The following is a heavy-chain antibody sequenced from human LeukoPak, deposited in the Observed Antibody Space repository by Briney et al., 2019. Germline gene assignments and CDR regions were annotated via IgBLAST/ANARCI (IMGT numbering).Heavy chain of an antibody. Sequence: GGSPRLSCAASGFTFSSYSMNWVRQAPGKGLEWVSSISSSSSYIYYADSVKGRFTISRDNAKNSLYLQMNSLRAEDTAVYYCARARPTPGAFDIWGQGTMVTVSS. J-gene: IGHJ3*02. CDR1: GFTFSSYS. CDR2: ISSSSSYI. CDR3: ARARPTPGAFDI. V-gene: IGHV3-21*01. D-gene: IGHD2-15*01.